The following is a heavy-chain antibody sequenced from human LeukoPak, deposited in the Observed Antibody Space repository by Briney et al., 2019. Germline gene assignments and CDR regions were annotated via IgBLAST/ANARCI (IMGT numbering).Heavy chain of an antibody. Sequence: GGSLRLSCAASGFTFSDYYMRWIRQAPGKGLEWVSYISNSGSNIYYADSVKGRFTISRDKAKNSLYLQMNSLRAEDTAVYYCASPDSVAGHNVDYWGQGTLGTVSS. V-gene: IGHV3-11*01. CDR2: ISNSGSNI. CDR1: GFTFSDYY. J-gene: IGHJ4*02. D-gene: IGHD6-19*01. CDR3: ASPDSVAGHNVDY.